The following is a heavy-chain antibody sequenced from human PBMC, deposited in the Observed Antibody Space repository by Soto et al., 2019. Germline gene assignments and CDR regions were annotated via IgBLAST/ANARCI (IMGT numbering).Heavy chain of an antibody. V-gene: IGHV3-23*01. CDR3: AKGRESSGSYRPFDY. CDR2: ISGGGVAT. Sequence: VQVLESGGGLGQPGGSLRLSCAASGFTFSSYAMSWVRQAPGKGLEWVSAISGGGVATNYADSVKGRFTISRDNSKNTVYLQMNSLRAEDTAVYYFAKGRESSGSYRPFDYWGQGALVTVSS. CDR1: GFTFSSYA. D-gene: IGHD3-22*01. J-gene: IGHJ4*02.